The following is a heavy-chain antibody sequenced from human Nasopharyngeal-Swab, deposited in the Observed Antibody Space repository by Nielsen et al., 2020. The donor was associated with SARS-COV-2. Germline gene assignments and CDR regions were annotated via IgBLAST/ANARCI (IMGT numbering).Heavy chain of an antibody. V-gene: IGHV3-30*18. CDR2: ISYDGSNR. CDR3: AKDPSIVVVTAEYFQH. J-gene: IGHJ1*01. Sequence: GESLKISCAASGFTFSSYGMHWVRQAPGRGPEWVAVISYDGSNRYYADSVKGRFTISRDNSKNTLYLQMNSLRADDTAVYYCAKDPSIVVVTAEYFQHWGQGTLVTVSS. CDR1: GFTFSSYG. D-gene: IGHD2-21*02.